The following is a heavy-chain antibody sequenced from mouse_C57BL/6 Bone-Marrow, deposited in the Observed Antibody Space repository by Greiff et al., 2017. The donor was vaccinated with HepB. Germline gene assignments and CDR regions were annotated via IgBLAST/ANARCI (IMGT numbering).Heavy chain of an antibody. V-gene: IGHV5-4*01. CDR3: AREVGGVTTLVAKGYFDY. CDR1: GFTFSSYA. J-gene: IGHJ2*01. Sequence: EVQGVESGGGLVKPGGSLKLSCAASGFTFSSYAMSWVRQTPEKRLEWVATISDGGSYTYYPDNVKGRFTISRDNAKNNLYLQMSHLKSEDTAMYYCAREVGGVTTLVAKGYFDYWGQGTTLTVSS. D-gene: IGHD1-1*01. CDR2: ISDGGSYT.